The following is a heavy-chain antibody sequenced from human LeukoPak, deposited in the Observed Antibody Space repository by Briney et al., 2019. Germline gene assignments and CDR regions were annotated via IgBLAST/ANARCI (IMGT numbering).Heavy chain of an antibody. V-gene: IGHV4-61*02. CDR2: IYTSGST. Sequence: PSETLSLTCTVSGDSISSGNYYWTCIRQPAGKGLEWIGRIYTSGSTNYNPSLKSRVTISVDTSKNQFSLKLSSVTAADTAVYYCATLGYSYGTDYWGQGTLVTVSS. CDR1: GDSISSGNYY. D-gene: IGHD5-18*01. CDR3: ATLGYSYGTDY. J-gene: IGHJ4*02.